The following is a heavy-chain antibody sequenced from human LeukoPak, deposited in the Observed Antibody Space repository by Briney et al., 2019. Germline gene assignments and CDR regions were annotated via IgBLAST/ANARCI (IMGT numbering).Heavy chain of an antibody. CDR3: ASYSYYYDSSGYFDY. J-gene: IGHJ4*02. D-gene: IGHD3-22*01. V-gene: IGHV4-59*01. Sequence: PSETLSLTCTVSGGSISSYYWSWIRQPPGKGLEWIGYIYYSGSTNYNPSLKSRVTISVDTSKNQFSLKLSSVTAADTAVYYCASYSYYYDSSGYFDYGGQGTLVTVSS. CDR1: GGSISSYY. CDR2: IYYSGST.